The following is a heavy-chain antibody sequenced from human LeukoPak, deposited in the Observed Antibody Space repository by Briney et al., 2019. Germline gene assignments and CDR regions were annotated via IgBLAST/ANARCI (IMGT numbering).Heavy chain of an antibody. J-gene: IGHJ6*01. CDR2: ISGSGDNT. D-gene: IGHD1-26*01. V-gene: IGHV3-23*01. CDR3: AKMKGHPLPKYYMDV. CDR1: GFTLSGFA. Sequence: GGSLRLSCAASGFTLSGFAMGWVRRTPGKGLEWVSGISGSGDNTLYADSVKGRFTISRDNSKNTLYLEMNSLRAEDTAIYYCAKMKGHPLPKYYMDVWGQGTTVTASS.